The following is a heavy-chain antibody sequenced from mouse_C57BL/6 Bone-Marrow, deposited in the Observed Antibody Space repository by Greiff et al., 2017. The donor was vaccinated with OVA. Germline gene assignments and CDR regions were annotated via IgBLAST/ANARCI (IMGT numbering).Heavy chain of an antibody. CDR1: GFTFSDYG. CDR2: ISNLAYSI. V-gene: IGHV5-15*01. J-gene: IGHJ1*03. Sequence: EVMLVESGGGLVQPGGSLKLSWAASGFTFSDYGMAWVRQAPRKGPEWVAFISNLAYSIYYADTVTGRFTISRENAKNTLYLEMSSLRSEDTAMYYCSRHGYFDVWGTGTTVTVSS. CDR3: SRHGYFDV.